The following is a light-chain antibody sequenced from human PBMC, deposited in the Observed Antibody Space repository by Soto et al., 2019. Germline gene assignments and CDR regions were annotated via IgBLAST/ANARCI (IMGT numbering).Light chain of an antibody. V-gene: IGKV3-20*01. CDR2: GAS. Sequence: EIVLTQSPGTLSLSPGERATLSCRASQSVSSSYLAWYQQKPGQAPRLLIYGASSRATDIPDRFSGSGSGTDFTLTISRLEPEDFAVFYCQQNGSSPPWTFGQGTKVEIK. CDR3: QQNGSSPPWT. CDR1: QSVSSSY. J-gene: IGKJ1*01.